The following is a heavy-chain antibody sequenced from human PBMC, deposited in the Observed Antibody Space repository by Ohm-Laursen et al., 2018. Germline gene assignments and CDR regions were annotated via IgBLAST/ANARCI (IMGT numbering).Heavy chain of an antibody. D-gene: IGHD6-13*01. CDR3: AKGRYSSSWYGNDY. J-gene: IGHJ4*02. CDR2: ISGSGGST. V-gene: IGHV3-23*01. CDR1: GFTFNNYA. Sequence: SLRLSCTASGFTFNNYAMSWVRQAPGKGLEWVSAISGSGGSTYYADSVKGRFTISRDNSKNTLYLQMNSLRAEDTAVYYCAKGRYSSSWYGNDYWGQGTLVTVSS.